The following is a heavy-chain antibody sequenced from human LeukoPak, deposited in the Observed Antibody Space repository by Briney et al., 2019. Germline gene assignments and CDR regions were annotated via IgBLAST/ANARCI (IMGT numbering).Heavy chain of an antibody. D-gene: IGHD1-1*01. CDR3: ASFRTGTTFY. V-gene: IGHV4-59*01. J-gene: IGHJ4*02. CDR1: GGSISSYY. CDR2: IYNSGST. Sequence: SETLSLTCTVSGGSISSYYWSWIRQPPGKGLEWIGYIYNSGSTNYNPSLKSRVTISVDTSKNQFSLKLSSVTAADTAVYYCASFRTGTTFYWGQGTLVTVSS.